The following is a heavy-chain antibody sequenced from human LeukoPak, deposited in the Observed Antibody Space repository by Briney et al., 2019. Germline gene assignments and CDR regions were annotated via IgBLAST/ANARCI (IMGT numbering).Heavy chain of an antibody. CDR3: VRDTPSSGWSFDY. Sequence: PGGSLRLSCAASGFTFSRFGMHWVRQAPGKGLEWVTMIWYDGSNKYYGDSVKGRFTISRDNSKNTVYLQMNSLRVEDTAVYYCVRDTPSSGWSFDYWGQGALVTVSS. J-gene: IGHJ4*02. D-gene: IGHD6-19*01. CDR1: GFTFSRFG. V-gene: IGHV3-33*01. CDR2: IWYDGSNK.